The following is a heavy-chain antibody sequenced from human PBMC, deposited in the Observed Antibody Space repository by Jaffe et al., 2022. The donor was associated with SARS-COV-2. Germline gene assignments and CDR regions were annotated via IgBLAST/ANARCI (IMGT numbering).Heavy chain of an antibody. D-gene: IGHD1-26*01. CDR1: GGSISVGDYY. Sequence: QVQLQESGPGLVKPSQTLSLTCTVSGGSISVGDYYWSWIRQPPGKGLEWIGYIYYSGTTYYNPSLKSRVTISVDTSKNQFSLKLSSVTAADTAVYYCTIFNGSYGRSDYWGQGTLVTVSS. CDR3: TIFNGSYGRSDY. V-gene: IGHV4-30-4*01. CDR2: IYYSGTT. J-gene: IGHJ4*02.